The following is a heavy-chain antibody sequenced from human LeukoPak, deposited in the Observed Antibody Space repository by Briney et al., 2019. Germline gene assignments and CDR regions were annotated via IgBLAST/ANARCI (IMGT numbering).Heavy chain of an antibody. CDR3: AKGSSDYHLNF. D-gene: IGHD3-22*01. Sequence: PGGSLRLSCAASGFTFSSYAMSWVRQAPGKGLEWVSAISGSDNITYYTDSVKGRFTISRDNSKNTLYLQMNSLRAEDTAVYYCAKGSSDYHLNFWGQGTLVTVSS. CDR1: GFTFSSYA. V-gene: IGHV3-23*01. J-gene: IGHJ4*02. CDR2: ISGSDNIT.